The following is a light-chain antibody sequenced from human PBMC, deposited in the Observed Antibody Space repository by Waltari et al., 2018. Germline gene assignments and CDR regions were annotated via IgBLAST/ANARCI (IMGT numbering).Light chain of an antibody. CDR1: NSNIGRNA. CDR3: ATWDGSLNCRV. CDR2: SNN. Sequence: QPILTQSPSASWTPGQRVTIPCSGTNSNIGRNAVNWYQQLPGTAPKLLIYSNNQRPAGVPDRFSASKSGTSASLAISGLQSEDEADYYCATWDGSLNCRVFGGGTKLTVL. V-gene: IGLV1-44*01. J-gene: IGLJ3*02.